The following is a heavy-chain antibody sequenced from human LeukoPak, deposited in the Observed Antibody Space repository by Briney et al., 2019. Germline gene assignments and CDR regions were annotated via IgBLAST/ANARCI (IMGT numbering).Heavy chain of an antibody. Sequence: GGSLRLSCAASGFTFSSNAVCWVRQAPGKGLEWVSLISGTGGTTYYAGSVKGRLTISRDNSKNTLYLQMNSLRVEDTAVYYCAKDAHSGSYFDYWGQGILVTVSS. V-gene: IGHV3-23*01. CDR1: GFTFSSNA. J-gene: IGHJ4*01. D-gene: IGHD1-26*01. CDR3: AKDAHSGSYFDY. CDR2: ISGTGGTT.